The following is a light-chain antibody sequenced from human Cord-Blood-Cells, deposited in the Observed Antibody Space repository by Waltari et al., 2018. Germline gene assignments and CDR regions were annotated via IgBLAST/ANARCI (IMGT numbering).Light chain of an antibody. CDR2: YES. J-gene: IGLJ3*02. Sequence: SYVLPQPPSVSVAPGKTARITCGGHNLGSKSVHWYQHKPGQAPVLVIYYESDRPSGIPERFSGSNSGNTATLTISRVEAGDEADYYCQVWDSSSDHWVFGGGTKLTVL. V-gene: IGLV3-21*04. CDR3: QVWDSSSDHWV. CDR1: NLGSKS.